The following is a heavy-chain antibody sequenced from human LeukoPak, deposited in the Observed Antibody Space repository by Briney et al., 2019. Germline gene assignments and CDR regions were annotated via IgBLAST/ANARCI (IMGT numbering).Heavy chain of an antibody. V-gene: IGHV3-9*01. CDR1: GFTFDDYA. D-gene: IGHD3-22*01. CDR3: AKGYYYDSSGYYNHDAFDI. CDR2: ISWNSGSI. Sequence: GGSLRLSCAASGFTFDDYAMHWVRQAPGKGLEWVSGISWNSGSIGYADSVKGRFTISRDNAKNSLYLQMNSLRAEDTTLYYCAKGYYYDSSGYYNHDAFDIWGQGTMVTVSS. J-gene: IGHJ3*02.